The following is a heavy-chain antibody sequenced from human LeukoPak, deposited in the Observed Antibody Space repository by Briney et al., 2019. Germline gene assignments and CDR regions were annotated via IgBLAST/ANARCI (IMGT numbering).Heavy chain of an antibody. Sequence: PGGSLRLSCAASGFTFSSYSLNWVRQAPGKGLEWVSSISTSSSYIYYADSVKGRFTISRDNAKNSLYLQMNSLRAEDTAVYYCAELGITMIGGVWGKGTTVTISS. CDR2: ISTSSSYI. CDR1: GFTFSSYS. V-gene: IGHV3-21*01. J-gene: IGHJ6*04. D-gene: IGHD3-10*02. CDR3: AELGITMIGGV.